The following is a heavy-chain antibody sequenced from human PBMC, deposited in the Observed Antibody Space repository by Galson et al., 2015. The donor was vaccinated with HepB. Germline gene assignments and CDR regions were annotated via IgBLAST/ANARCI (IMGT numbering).Heavy chain of an antibody. CDR3: AKEEGYCNSASCYKAYPFDY. Sequence: SLRLSCAASGFTFSNYGMNWVRQAPGKGLEWVSGISGSGGRTNSADSVKGRFTISRDNSKNTLYLQMNSLRAEDTAVYYCAKEEGYCNSASCYKAYPFDYWGQGTLVTVSS. CDR2: ISGSGGRT. CDR1: GFTFSNYG. J-gene: IGHJ4*02. D-gene: IGHD2-2*02. V-gene: IGHV3-23*01.